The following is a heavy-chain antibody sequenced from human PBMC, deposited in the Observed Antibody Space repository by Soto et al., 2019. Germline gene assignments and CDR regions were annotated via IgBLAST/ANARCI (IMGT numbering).Heavy chain of an antibody. V-gene: IGHV3-73*02. CDR3: ARQYAEGYMKSNWFDP. CDR2: VRSRVRGHAI. Sequence: EMQLMESGGALVRPGGSLQLSCRASGFTFSAFPIHWVRQASGKGLEWVGRVRSRVRGHAIAYAASVTGRFTISRDDSQNTAYLHMTSLNIEDTAVYYCARQYAEGYMKSNWFDPWGPGTLVTVSS. J-gene: IGHJ5*02. D-gene: IGHD2-8*01. CDR1: GFTFSAFP.